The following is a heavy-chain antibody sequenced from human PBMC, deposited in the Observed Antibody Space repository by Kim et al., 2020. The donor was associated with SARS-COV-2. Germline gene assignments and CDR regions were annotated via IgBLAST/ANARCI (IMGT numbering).Heavy chain of an antibody. V-gene: IGHV3-7*03. J-gene: IGHJ6*02. CDR1: GFTFSSYC. D-gene: IGHD3-10*01. CDR3: ARDYYGSGSYPSMDV. CDR2: IKQDGSEK. Sequence: GGSLRLSCAASGFTFSSYCMSWVRQAPGKGLEWVANIKQDGSEKYYVDSVKGRFTISRDNAKNSLYLQMNSLRAEDTAVYYCARDYYGSGSYPSMDVWGQGTTVTVSS.